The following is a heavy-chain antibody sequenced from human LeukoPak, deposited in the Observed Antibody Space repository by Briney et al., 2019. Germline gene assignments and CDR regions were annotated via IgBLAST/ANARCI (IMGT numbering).Heavy chain of an antibody. D-gene: IGHD1-1*01. J-gene: IGHJ6*02. CDR1: GYTLTELS. CDR3: ATEHNQKLDRATYYCYGMDV. V-gene: IGHV1-24*01. CDR2: FDPEDGET. Sequence: ASVKVSCKVSGYTLTELSMHWVRQAPGKGLEWMGGFDPEDGETIYAQKFQGRVTMTEDTSTDTAYMELSSLRSEDTAVYYCATEHNQKLDRATYYCYGMDVWGQGTTVTVSS.